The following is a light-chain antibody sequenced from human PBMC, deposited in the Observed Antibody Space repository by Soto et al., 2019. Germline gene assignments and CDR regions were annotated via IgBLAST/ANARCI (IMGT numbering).Light chain of an antibody. V-gene: IGKV1-27*01. J-gene: IGKJ5*01. CDR1: QGISNY. Sequence: DIQLTQSPSSLSASVGDRVTITCRVSQGISNYLNWYRQKPGKVPKLLIYSASNLQSGVPSRFSGSGSGTDFTLTISSLQPEDVATYYGQRTYSAPITFGQGTRLEIK. CDR3: QRTYSAPIT. CDR2: SAS.